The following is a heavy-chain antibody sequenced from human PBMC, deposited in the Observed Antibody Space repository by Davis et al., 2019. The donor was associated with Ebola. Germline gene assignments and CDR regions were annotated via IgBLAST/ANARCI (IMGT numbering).Heavy chain of an antibody. Sequence: SETLSLTCTVSGGSISSSSYYWGWIRQPPGKGLEWIGSIYYSGSTYYNPSLKSRVTISVDTSKNQFSLKLSSVTAADTAVYYCARIISGWYNGNDYWGQGTLVTVSS. CDR3: ARIISGWYNGNDY. J-gene: IGHJ4*02. D-gene: IGHD6-19*01. CDR2: IYYSGST. CDR1: GGSISSSSYY. V-gene: IGHV4-39*01.